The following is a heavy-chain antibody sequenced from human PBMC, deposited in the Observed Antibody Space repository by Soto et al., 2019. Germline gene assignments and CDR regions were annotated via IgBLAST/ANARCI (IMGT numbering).Heavy chain of an antibody. CDR1: GLTVSGKKY. CDR3: ATWHLREHAYDI. CDR2: VYDLDGT. J-gene: IGHJ3*02. D-gene: IGHD5-12*01. Sequence: DVQLVESGGGLIQPGGSLRLSCVASGLTVSGKKYVAWVRQAAGKGPEWVSGVYDLDGTYYADSVRGRFTTSIGNSRTTVWLQIRELRTEDTALYFVATWHLREHAYDIWGRVTMVTVSS. V-gene: IGHV3-53*01.